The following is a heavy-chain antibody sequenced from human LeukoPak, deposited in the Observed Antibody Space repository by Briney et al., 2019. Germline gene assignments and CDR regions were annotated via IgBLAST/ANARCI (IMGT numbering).Heavy chain of an antibody. V-gene: IGHV4-34*01. Sequence: SETLSLTCAVYGGSFSGYYWGWISQPPGKGLEWIGEINHSGSTNYNPSLKSRVTISVDTSKNQFSLKLSSVTAADTAVYYCARGRSYGYSYGDFDYWGQGTLVTVSS. CDR2: INHSGST. CDR1: GGSFSGYY. CDR3: ARGRSYGYSYGDFDY. J-gene: IGHJ4*02. D-gene: IGHD5-18*01.